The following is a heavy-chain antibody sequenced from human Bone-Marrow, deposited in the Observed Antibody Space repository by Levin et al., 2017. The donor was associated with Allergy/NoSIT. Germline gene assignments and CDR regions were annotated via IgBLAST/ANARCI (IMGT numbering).Heavy chain of an antibody. J-gene: IGHJ4*02. CDR1: NYSIRSGFH. CDR2: IDQSGNT. D-gene: IGHD2-15*01. Sequence: SQTLSLTCAVSNYSIRSGFHWGWIRQPPGKGLEWIGSIDQSGNTYYSPSLKSRVTISVDTSKNQFSLRLTSVSAADTAVYYCARTLGYCSGDGCYYYFDYWGQGTLVTVSS. CDR3: ARTLGYCSGDGCYYYFDY. V-gene: IGHV4-38-2*01.